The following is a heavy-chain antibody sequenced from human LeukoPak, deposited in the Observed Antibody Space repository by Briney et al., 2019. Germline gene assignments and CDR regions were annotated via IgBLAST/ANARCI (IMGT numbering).Heavy chain of an antibody. CDR3: VRTPPNWGFDY. Sequence: GASVKVSCTASGGTFSTYAISWVRQAPGQGLEWLGWMSPNSGDTGYAQKFQGRVTMTSDSSISTAYMELSSLRSEDTAIYYCVRTPPNWGFDYWGQGTLVTVSS. CDR2: MSPNSGDT. J-gene: IGHJ4*02. V-gene: IGHV1-8*02. D-gene: IGHD7-27*01. CDR1: GGTFSTYA.